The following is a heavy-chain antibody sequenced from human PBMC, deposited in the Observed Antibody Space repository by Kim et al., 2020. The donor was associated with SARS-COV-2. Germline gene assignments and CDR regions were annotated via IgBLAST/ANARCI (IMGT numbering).Heavy chain of an antibody. CDR3: ATGATTWSAEYFQH. CDR1: GFTFSSYA. CDR2: ISGSGGST. Sequence: GGSLRLSCAASGFTFSSYAMSWVRQAPGKGLEWVSAISGSGGSTYYADSVKGRFTISRDNSNNTLYLQMNSLRAEDTAVNYCATGATTWSAEYFQHWGQGTLVAVSS. V-gene: IGHV3-23*01. D-gene: IGHD1-26*01. J-gene: IGHJ1*01.